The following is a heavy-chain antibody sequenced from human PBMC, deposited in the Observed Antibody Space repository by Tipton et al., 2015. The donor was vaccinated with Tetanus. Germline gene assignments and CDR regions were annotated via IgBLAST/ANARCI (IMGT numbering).Heavy chain of an antibody. Sequence: SLRLSCAASGFTFSSYSMNWVRQAPGKGLEWVSSISSSSSYIYYADSVKGRFTISRDNAKNSLYLQMNSLRAEDTAVYYCARGTTGTTRYYYGMDVWGQGTTVTVSS. J-gene: IGHJ6*02. CDR3: ARGTTGTTRYYYGMDV. D-gene: IGHD1-1*01. CDR1: GFTFSSYS. CDR2: ISSSSSYI. V-gene: IGHV3-21*01.